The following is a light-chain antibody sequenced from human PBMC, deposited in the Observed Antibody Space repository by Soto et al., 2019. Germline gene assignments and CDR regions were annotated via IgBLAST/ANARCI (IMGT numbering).Light chain of an antibody. V-gene: IGLV1-40*01. CDR1: SSNIGAGFD. CDR2: ANT. CDR3: QSYDSSLSGSRV. J-gene: IGLJ1*01. Sequence: QSALTQPPSVSGAPGQTVTISCTGRSSNIGAGFDVHWYQQLPGSAPKLLIYANTNRPSGVPDRFSGSKSGTSASLVLTGLQAEDEGDYYCQSYDSSLSGSRVFGTGTKVTVL.